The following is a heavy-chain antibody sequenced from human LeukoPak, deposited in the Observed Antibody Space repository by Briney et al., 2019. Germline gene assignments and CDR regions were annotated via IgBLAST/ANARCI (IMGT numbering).Heavy chain of an antibody. CDR3: VRLDSAGWYYFDY. J-gene: IGHJ4*02. V-gene: IGHV5-51*01. CDR1: GYSFTTYW. CDR2: IYPADSDT. Sequence: GEPLKISCKGSGYSFTTYWIGWVRQMPGKGLESMGIIYPADSDTKYSPSFQGQVTISADKSISTAYLRWSSLKTSDTAMYYCVRLDSAGWYYFDYWGQGTLVTVSS. D-gene: IGHD6-19*01.